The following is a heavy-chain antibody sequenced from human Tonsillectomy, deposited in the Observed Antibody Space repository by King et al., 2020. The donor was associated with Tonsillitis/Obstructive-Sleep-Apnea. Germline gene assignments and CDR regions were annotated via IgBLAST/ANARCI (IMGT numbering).Heavy chain of an antibody. CDR2: IYYSGTT. D-gene: IGHD4-17*01. CDR3: ARTSLDYGDYEFTYYMDV. V-gene: IGHV4-59*01. Sequence: VQLQESGPGLVKPSETLSLTCTVSDDSISSYYWSWIRQPPGKGLEWIAYIYYSGTTNYNPSLKSRVTISLTTSKNQFSLKLSSVTAADTAVYYCARTSLDYGDYEFTYYMDVWGKGTTVSVSS. J-gene: IGHJ6*03. CDR1: DDSISSYY.